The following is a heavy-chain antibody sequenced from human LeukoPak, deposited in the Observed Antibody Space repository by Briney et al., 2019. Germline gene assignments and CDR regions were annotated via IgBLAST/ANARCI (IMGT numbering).Heavy chain of an antibody. CDR2: IYSGGST. V-gene: IGHV3-66*01. Sequence: PGGSLRLSCAASGFTVSSNYMSWVHQAPGKGLEWVSVIYSGGSTYYADSVKGRFTISRDNSKNTLYLQMNSLRAEDTAVYYCAGGLIQLWLLDYWSQGTLVTVSS. J-gene: IGHJ4*02. CDR3: AGGLIQLWLLDY. CDR1: GFTVSSNY. D-gene: IGHD5-18*01.